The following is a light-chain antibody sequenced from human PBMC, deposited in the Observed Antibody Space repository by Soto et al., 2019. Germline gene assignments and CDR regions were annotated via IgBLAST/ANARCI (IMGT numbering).Light chain of an antibody. V-gene: IGLV1-44*01. CDR3: AAWEDSLNGLV. CDR2: DNN. J-gene: IGLJ1*01. CDR1: SSNIGINA. Sequence: QSVLTQPPSASGTPGQRVTISCSGSSSNIGINAVNWYQQLPGTAPKLVIYDNNQRPSGVPDRFAGSKSGLSASLAISGLQSEDEADDACAAWEDSLNGLVFGTGTTLTVL.